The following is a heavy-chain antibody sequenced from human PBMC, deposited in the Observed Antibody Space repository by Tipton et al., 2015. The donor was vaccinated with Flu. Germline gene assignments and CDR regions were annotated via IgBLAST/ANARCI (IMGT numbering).Heavy chain of an antibody. CDR2: ISWNSGNI. V-gene: IGHV3-9*01. CDR3: AKDRDSGSYHYYAMDV. D-gene: IGHD1-26*01. CDR1: GFTFDDYA. J-gene: IGHJ6*02. Sequence: RSLRLSCEASGFTFDDYAMHWVRQPPGKGLEWVSGISWNSGNIGYADSVKGRFTISRDNARASLFLQMNSLRPEDTAVYYCAKDRDSGSYHYYAMDVGGQGTTVIVSS.